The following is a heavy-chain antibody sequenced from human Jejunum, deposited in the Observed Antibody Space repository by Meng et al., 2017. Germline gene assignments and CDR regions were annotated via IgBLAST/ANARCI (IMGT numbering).Heavy chain of an antibody. Sequence: QGQLQESGPGLVRPSETLSLICTVSGGSVSRAGYQWGWIRQPPGKGLEWIGYASTNYNPSLKSRVTISLDTSRNQFSLSLSSVTAADTAVYYCARDHMGSLDYWGQGSLVTVSS. J-gene: IGHJ4*02. V-gene: IGHV4-61*08. CDR1: GGSVSRAGYQ. D-gene: IGHD1-26*01. CDR3: ARDHMGSLDY. CDR2: AST.